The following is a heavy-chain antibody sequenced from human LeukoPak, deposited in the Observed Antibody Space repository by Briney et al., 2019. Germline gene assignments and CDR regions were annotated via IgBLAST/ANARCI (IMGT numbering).Heavy chain of an antibody. CDR3: ARPLYYDSSGFPDY. J-gene: IGHJ4*02. CDR2: ISYDGSNK. Sequence: RTGRSLRLSCAASGFSFNSYAMHWVRQAPGKGLEWVAVISYDGSNKYYADSVKGRFTISRDNSKNTLYLQMSSLRPEDTAVYYCARPLYYDSSGFPDYWGQGTLVTVSS. CDR1: GFSFNSYA. V-gene: IGHV3-30-3*01. D-gene: IGHD3-22*01.